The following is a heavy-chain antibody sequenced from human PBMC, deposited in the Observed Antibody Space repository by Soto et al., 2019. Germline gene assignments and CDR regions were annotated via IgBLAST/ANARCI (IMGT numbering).Heavy chain of an antibody. V-gene: IGHV1-69*02. CDR3: ARGGKLGADLDV. CDR1: GGTFNRET. J-gene: IGHJ6*04. D-gene: IGHD3-10*01. CDR2: IIPVLDLA. Sequence: QAQLVQSGAEVKKPGSSVKVSCKASGGTFNRETFSWVRQAPGQGLQWMGRIIPVLDLADYAQKFQGRVTITADTSTTTVYLDLSGLGSDYTAVYYCARGGKLGADLDVWGKGTPVIVSS.